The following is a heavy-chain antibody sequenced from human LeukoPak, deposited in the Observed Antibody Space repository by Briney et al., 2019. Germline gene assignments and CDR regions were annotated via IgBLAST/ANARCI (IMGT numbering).Heavy chain of an antibody. Sequence: PSQTLSLTCAVSGGSISSGGYSWSWIRQPPGKGLEWIGYIYHSGSTYYNPSLKSRVTISVDRSKNRFSLKLSSVTAADTAVYYCARDQGAFLNAFDIWGQGTMVTVSS. J-gene: IGHJ3*02. D-gene: IGHD2/OR15-2a*01. CDR1: GGSISSGGYS. CDR2: IYHSGST. V-gene: IGHV4-30-2*01. CDR3: ARDQGAFLNAFDI.